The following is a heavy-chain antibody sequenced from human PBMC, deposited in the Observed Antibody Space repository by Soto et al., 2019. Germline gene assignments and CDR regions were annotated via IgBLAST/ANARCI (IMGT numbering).Heavy chain of an antibody. CDR2: ISGSGGST. CDR3: ANLIGYCSSTSCLEVDY. Sequence: EVQLLESGGGLVQPGGSLRLSCAASGFTFSSYAMSWVRQAPGKGLEWVSAISGSGGSTYYADSVKGRFTISRDNSKNMLYLQMNSLRAEDTAVYYCANLIGYCSSTSCLEVDYWGQGTLVTVSS. J-gene: IGHJ4*02. CDR1: GFTFSSYA. D-gene: IGHD2-2*01. V-gene: IGHV3-23*01.